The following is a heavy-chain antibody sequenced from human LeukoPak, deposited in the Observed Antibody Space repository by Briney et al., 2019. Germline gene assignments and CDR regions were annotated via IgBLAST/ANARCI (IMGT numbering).Heavy chain of an antibody. D-gene: IGHD4-11*01. Sequence: RASVKVSCKASGYTFTGYYMHWVRQAPGQGLEWMGWINPNSGGTNYAQKFQGRVTMTRDTSINTAYMELSRPRSDDTAVYYCARGQIYSNYGGDFDYWGQGTLVTVSS. J-gene: IGHJ4*02. CDR2: INPNSGGT. CDR3: ARGQIYSNYGGDFDY. CDR1: GYTFTGYY. V-gene: IGHV1-2*02.